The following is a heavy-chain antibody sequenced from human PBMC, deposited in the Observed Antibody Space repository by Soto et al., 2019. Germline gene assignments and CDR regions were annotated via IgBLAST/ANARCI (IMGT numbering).Heavy chain of an antibody. CDR2: IIPIFGTA. Sequence: SVKVSCKASGGTFSSYAISWVRQAPGQGLEWMGGIIPIFGTANYAQKFQGRVTITADKSTSAAYMELSSLRSEDTAVYYCARDGVIAARPKYYYYYGMDVWGQGTTVTVSS. J-gene: IGHJ6*02. CDR3: ARDGVIAARPKYYYYYGMDV. CDR1: GGTFSSYA. V-gene: IGHV1-69*06. D-gene: IGHD6-6*01.